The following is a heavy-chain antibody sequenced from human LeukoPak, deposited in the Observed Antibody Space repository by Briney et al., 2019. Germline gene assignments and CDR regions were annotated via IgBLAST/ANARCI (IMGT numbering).Heavy chain of an antibody. CDR1: GGSISSGGYY. J-gene: IGHJ4*02. V-gene: IGHV4-31*03. Sequence: SETLSLTCTVSGGSISSGGYYWSWIRQHPGTGLEWIGYIYYSGSTYYNPSLKSRVTISVDTSKNQFSLKLSSVTAADTAVYYCASGYSSSAGFDYWGQGTLVTVSS. D-gene: IGHD6-6*01. CDR3: ASGYSSSAGFDY. CDR2: IYYSGST.